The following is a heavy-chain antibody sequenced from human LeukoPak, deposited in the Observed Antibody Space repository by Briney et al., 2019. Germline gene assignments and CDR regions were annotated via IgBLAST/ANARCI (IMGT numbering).Heavy chain of an antibody. CDR2: ISGSGEST. CDR1: GFTFKTYA. D-gene: IGHD2-2*03. J-gene: IGHJ4*02. CDR3: AKDSGYCSSSGCYFDF. Sequence: GGSLRLSCAASGFTFKTYAMTWVRQAPGRGLEWVSGISGSGESTYYADSVKGRFTISRDNSKNTLYLQMNSLRAEDTAVYYCAKDSGYCSSSGCYFDFWGQGTLVSVSS. V-gene: IGHV3-23*01.